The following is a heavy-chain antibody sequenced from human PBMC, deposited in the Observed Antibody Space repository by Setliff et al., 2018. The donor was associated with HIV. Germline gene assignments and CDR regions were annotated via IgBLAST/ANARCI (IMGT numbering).Heavy chain of an antibody. V-gene: IGHV4-59*01. CDR3: ARANVGGGMNMLRGVTSNYNYYTWTS. Sequence: SETLSLTCAVYGGFFSGYYWSWIRQPPGEGLEWIGYIYYSGTTHYNPSLKSRVAMSVDTSKNQFSLDLTSVAAADTAVYYCARANVGGGMNMLRGVTSNYNYYTWTSGAKGPRSPS. D-gene: IGHD3-10*01. CDR2: IYYSGTT. CDR1: GGFFSGYY. J-gene: IGHJ6*03.